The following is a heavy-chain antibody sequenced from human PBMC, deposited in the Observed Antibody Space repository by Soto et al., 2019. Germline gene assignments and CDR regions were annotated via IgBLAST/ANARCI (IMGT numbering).Heavy chain of an antibody. V-gene: IGHV6-1*01. D-gene: IGHD2-2*01. CDR3: ARDMVVVVVPAATVYGMDV. Sequence: PSQTLSLTCAISGDSVSSNSAAWNWIRQSPSRGLEWLGRTYYRSKWYNDYAVSVKSRITINPDTSKNQFSLQLNSVTPEDTAVYYCARDMVVVVVPAATVYGMDVWGQGTTVTV. CDR2: TYYRSKWYN. CDR1: GDSVSSNSAA. J-gene: IGHJ6*02.